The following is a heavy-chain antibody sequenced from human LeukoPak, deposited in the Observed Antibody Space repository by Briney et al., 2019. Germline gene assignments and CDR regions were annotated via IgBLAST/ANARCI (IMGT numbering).Heavy chain of an antibody. CDR1: GYPFSTYW. CDR2: VNPNDGAR. V-gene: IGHV1-46*01. CDR3: ARGLYYYDRSTYDDFDY. Sequence: ASVKVSCKASGYPFSTYWLHWVRQAPGQGLEWMGFVNPNDGARIYAQKIQGRITMTRDTSTNTAFMELSSLRSEDTAVYYCARGLYYYDRSTYDDFDYWGQGTLVTVSS. D-gene: IGHD3-22*01. J-gene: IGHJ4*02.